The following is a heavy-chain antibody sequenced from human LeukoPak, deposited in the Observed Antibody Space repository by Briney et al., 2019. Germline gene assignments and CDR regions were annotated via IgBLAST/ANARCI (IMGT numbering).Heavy chain of an antibody. Sequence: PGGSLRLSCAASGFAFSNYAMSWVRQAPGKGLEWVSSISGSGDGTYYTDSVKGRFTVSRDNSKSTLYLQMNSLRAEDTAVYYCARDYYDSSGIDYWGQGTLVTVSS. V-gene: IGHV3-23*01. D-gene: IGHD3-22*01. CDR2: ISGSGDGT. J-gene: IGHJ4*02. CDR1: GFAFSNYA. CDR3: ARDYYDSSGIDY.